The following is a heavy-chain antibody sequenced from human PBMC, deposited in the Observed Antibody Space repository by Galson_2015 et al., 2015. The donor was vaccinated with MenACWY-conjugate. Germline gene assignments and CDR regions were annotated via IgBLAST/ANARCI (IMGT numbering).Heavy chain of an antibody. CDR3: ARDRGAPVAGERGPENY. J-gene: IGHJ4*02. CDR1: GFTFSTYW. D-gene: IGHD6-19*01. CDR2: ISNTGGVR. V-gene: IGHV3-48*04. Sequence: SLRLSCAASGFTFSTYWMHWVRQAPGKGLEWISYISNTGGVRYYADSVKGRFTISRDDAKNSLFLQMNSLRAEDTAVYYCARDRGAPVAGERGPENYWGQGALVTAPS.